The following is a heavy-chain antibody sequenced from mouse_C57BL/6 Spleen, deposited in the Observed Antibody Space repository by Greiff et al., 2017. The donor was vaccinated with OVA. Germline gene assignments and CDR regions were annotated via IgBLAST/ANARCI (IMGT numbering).Heavy chain of an antibody. D-gene: IGHD2-10*01. CDR2: ISSGGSYT. V-gene: IGHV5-6*01. J-gene: IGHJ2*01. Sequence: EVQRVESGGDLVKPGGSLKLSCAASGFTFSSYGMSWVRQTPDKRLEWVATISSGGSYTYYPDSVKGRFTISRDNAKNTLYLQMSSLKSEDTAMYYCARTSYGNPYYFDYWGQGTTLTVSS. CDR3: ARTSYGNPYYFDY. CDR1: GFTFSSYG.